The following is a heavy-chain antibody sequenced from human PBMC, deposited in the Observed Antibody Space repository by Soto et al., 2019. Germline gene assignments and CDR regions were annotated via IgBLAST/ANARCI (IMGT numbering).Heavy chain of an antibody. D-gene: IGHD1-26*01. V-gene: IGHV1-2*04. J-gene: IGHJ3*02. CDR3: ARASRIVGATRDAFDI. CDR1: GYTFTGYY. Sequence: QVQLVQSGAEVKKLGASVKVSCKASGYTFTGYYMHWVRQAPGQGLEWMGWINPNSGGTNYAQKLQGWVTMTRDTSISTAYMELSRLRSDDTAVYYCARASRIVGATRDAFDIWGQGTMVTVSS. CDR2: INPNSGGT.